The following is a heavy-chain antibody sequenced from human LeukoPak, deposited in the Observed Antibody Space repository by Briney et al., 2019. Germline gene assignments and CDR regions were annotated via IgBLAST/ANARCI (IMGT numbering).Heavy chain of an antibody. Sequence: GGSLRLSCAASGFTLSSYAMNWVRQAPGKGLEWVSVINNSGDNTFYADSVKGRFTISRDNSKNTLYLQMSSLRGADTAVYYCARSLKWNLVGFDYWGQGTLVTVSS. CDR1: GFTLSSYA. D-gene: IGHD1-1*01. V-gene: IGHV3-23*01. CDR2: INNSGDNT. J-gene: IGHJ4*02. CDR3: ARSLKWNLVGFDY.